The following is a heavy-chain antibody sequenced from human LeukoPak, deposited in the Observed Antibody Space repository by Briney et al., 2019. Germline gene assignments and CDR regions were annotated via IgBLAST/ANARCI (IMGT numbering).Heavy chain of an antibody. CDR3: AKFSSSWYSSFDY. J-gene: IGHJ4*02. D-gene: IGHD6-13*01. CDR1: GYTFTGYY. V-gene: IGHV1-2*02. CDR2: LNPNSGDT. Sequence: ASVTVSFMSSGYTFTGYYMHWVRQAPGQGREWMGWLNPNSGDTDYAQKFQGRVTMTWDTSTSTVYMELSSLRSEDTAVYYCAKFSSSWYSSFDYWGQGTLVTVSS.